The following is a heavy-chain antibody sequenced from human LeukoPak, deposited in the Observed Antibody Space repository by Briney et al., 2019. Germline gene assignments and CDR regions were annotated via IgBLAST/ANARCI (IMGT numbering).Heavy chain of an antibody. V-gene: IGHV3-73*01. J-gene: IGHJ6*02. D-gene: IGHD6-19*01. CDR1: GFTFSGSA. Sequence: PGGSLRLSCAASGFTFSGSAMHWVRQASGKGLEWVGRIRSKANSYATAYAASVKGRFTISRDDSKNTAYLQMNSLKTEDTAVYYCTRFPTIIAVASHGMDVWGQGTTVTVSS. CDR2: IRSKANSYAT. CDR3: TRFPTIIAVASHGMDV.